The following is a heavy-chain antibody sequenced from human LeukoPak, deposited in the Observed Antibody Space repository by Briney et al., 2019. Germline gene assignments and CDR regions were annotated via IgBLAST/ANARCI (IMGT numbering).Heavy chain of an antibody. V-gene: IGHV3-21*01. CDR2: ISISSSYI. J-gene: IGHJ4*02. D-gene: IGHD2-8*01. Sequence: PGGSLRLSCAASGFTFSSYSMNWVRQAPGKGLEWVSSISISSSYIYYADSVKGRVTISRDNAKNSLYLQMNSLRAEDTAVYYCARGLMVYATYDYWGQGTLVTVSS. CDR3: ARGLMVYATYDY. CDR1: GFTFSSYS.